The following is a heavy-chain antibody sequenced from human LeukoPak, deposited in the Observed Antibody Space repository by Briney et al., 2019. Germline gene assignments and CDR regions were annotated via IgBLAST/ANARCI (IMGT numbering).Heavy chain of an antibody. CDR1: GLTFSSYA. CDR3: ARDYSNSLLDY. J-gene: IGHJ4*02. V-gene: IGHV3-30*04. Sequence: GGSLRLSCAASGLTFSSYAMHWVRQAPGKGLEWVAVISYDGSNKNYADSVKGRFTISRDNSKNTLYLQMNSLRVEDTAVYYCARDYSNSLLDYWGQGTLVTVSS. CDR2: ISYDGSNK. D-gene: IGHD4-11*01.